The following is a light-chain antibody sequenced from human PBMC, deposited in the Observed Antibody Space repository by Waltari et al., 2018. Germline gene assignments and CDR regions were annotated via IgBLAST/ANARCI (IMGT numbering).Light chain of an antibody. CDR2: KAS. CDR1: QSISTW. V-gene: IGKV1-5*03. J-gene: IGKJ2*01. Sequence: DIQMTQSPSTLPASVGDRVTITCRASQSISTWLAWYQQRPGKAPNLLIYKASTLESGVPSTFSGSGSGTEFTLTISNLQPDDSATYYCQQYDTYPHTFGQGTKVEI. CDR3: QQYDTYPHT.